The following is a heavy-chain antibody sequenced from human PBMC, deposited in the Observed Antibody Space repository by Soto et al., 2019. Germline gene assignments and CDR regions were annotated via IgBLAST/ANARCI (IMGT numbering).Heavy chain of an antibody. CDR1: GYNFSRYL. V-gene: IGHV5-51*01. D-gene: IGHD6-19*01. CDR2: IYPADSDS. J-gene: IGHJ4*02. Sequence: PGEALKISCKGSGYNFSRYLSGWVRQMPGKGLEWMGIIYPADSDSRYSASLQGQVTISVDKSISTAYLQWSSLKASDTALYYCLNLPYSSAWYNFYCWGKGYLVTVSS. CDR3: LNLPYSSAWYNFYC.